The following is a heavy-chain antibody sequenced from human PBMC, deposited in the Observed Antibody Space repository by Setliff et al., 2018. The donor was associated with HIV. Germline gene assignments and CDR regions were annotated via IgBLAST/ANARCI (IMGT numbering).Heavy chain of an antibody. CDR1: GFTFSSYE. J-gene: IGHJ5*02. Sequence: GGSLRLSCAASGFTFSSYEMNWVRQAPGKGLEWIAYISGSGSTIYYADSVKGRITISRDNAKNSLYLQMNSLRGEDTAVYYCARGLNYYGSGSYGHNWFDPWGQGTLVTVSS. CDR2: ISGSGSTI. D-gene: IGHD3-10*01. V-gene: IGHV3-48*03. CDR3: ARGLNYYGSGSYGHNWFDP.